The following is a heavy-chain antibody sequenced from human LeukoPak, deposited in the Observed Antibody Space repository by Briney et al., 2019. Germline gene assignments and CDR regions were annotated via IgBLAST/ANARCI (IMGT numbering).Heavy chain of an antibody. CDR2: INHSGST. CDR1: GGSFSGYY. J-gene: IGHJ4*02. CDR3: ARRHQLLSYGAPFDY. D-gene: IGHD2-2*01. V-gene: IGHV4-34*01. Sequence: SETLSLTCAVYGGSFSGYYWSWIRQPPGKGLEWIGEINHSGSTNYNPSLKSRVTISVDTSKNQFSLKLSSVTAADTAVYYCARRHQLLSYGAPFDYWGQGTLVTVSS.